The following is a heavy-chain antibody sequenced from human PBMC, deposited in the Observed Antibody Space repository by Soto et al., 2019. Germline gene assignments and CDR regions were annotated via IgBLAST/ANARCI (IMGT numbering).Heavy chain of an antibody. V-gene: IGHV4-31*03. CDR2: IYYSGST. CDR3: ARELVVVAATAFDY. CDR1: GGSISSGGYY. Sequence: ASETLSLTCTVSGGSISSGGYYWSWIRQHPGKGLEWIGYIYYSGSTYYNPSLKSRVTISVDTSKNQFSLKLSSVTAADTAVYYCARELVVVAATAFDYWGQGTLVTVSS. J-gene: IGHJ4*02. D-gene: IGHD2-15*01.